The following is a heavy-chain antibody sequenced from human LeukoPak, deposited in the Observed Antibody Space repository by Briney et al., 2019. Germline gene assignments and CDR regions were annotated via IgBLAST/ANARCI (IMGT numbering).Heavy chain of an antibody. D-gene: IGHD4-17*01. CDR1: GVTFRSYG. V-gene: IGHV3-33*08. J-gene: IGHJ4*02. CDR2: IWYDGSNK. Sequence: GGSLRLSCAVSGVTFRSYGMHWVRQAPGKGLEWVAFIWYDGSNKYYADSVKGRFTISRDNSKNTLYLQMNSLRAEDTAVYYCARARTTRGFDYWGQGTLVTVSS. CDR3: ARARTTRGFDY.